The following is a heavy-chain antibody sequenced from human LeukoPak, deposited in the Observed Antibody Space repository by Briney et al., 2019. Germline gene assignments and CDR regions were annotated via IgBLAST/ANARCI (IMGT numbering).Heavy chain of an antibody. CDR1: GFTFSSYA. CDR3: AKDPNYYDSSWNAFDT. J-gene: IGHJ3*02. CDR2: ISGSGGST. Sequence: GGSLRLSCAASGFTFSSYAMSWVRQAPGKGLEWVSAISGSGGSTYYADSVKGRFTISRDNSKNTLYLQMNSLRAEDTAVYYCAKDPNYYDSSWNAFDTWGQGTMVTVSS. V-gene: IGHV3-23*01. D-gene: IGHD3-22*01.